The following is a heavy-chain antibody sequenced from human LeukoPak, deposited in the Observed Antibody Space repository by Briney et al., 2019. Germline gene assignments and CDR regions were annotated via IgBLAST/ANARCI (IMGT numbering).Heavy chain of an antibody. CDR3: ARRGYSSSSGPGAFDI. D-gene: IGHD6-6*01. J-gene: IGHJ3*02. Sequence: SVKVSCKASGYTFSSYAISWVRQAPGQGLEWMGGIIPIFGTANYAQKFQGRVTITTDESTSTAYMELSSLRSEDTAVYYCARRGYSSSSGPGAFDIWGQGTMVTVSS. CDR1: GYTFSSYA. CDR2: IIPIFGTA. V-gene: IGHV1-69*05.